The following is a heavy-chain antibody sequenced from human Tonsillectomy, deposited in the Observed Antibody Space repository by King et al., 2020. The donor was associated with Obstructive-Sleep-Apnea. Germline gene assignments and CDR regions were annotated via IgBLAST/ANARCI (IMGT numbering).Heavy chain of an antibody. CDR2: IYYSGST. CDR1: GGSISSYY. J-gene: IGHJ3*02. D-gene: IGHD6-19*01. CDR3: ARGLIPSGWDGGDGAFDI. V-gene: IGHV4-59*01. Sequence: LQLQESGPGLVKPSETLSLTCTVSGGSISSYYWSWIRQPPGKGLEWIGYIYYSGSTNYNPSLKSRVTISVDTSKNQFSLKLSSVTAADTAVYYCARGLIPSGWDGGDGAFDIWGQGTMVTVSS.